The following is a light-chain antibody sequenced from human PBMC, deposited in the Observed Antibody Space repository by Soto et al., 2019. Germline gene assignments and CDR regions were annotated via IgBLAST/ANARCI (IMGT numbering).Light chain of an antibody. CDR3: SSYAGSNYV. CDR1: SSDIGAYNY. V-gene: IGLV2-8*01. CDR2: EVT. Sequence: QSALTQPPSASGSPGQSVTISCTGASSDIGAYNYGSWFQQHPGKAPKLIIYEVTKRPSGVPDRFSGSKSGNPASLTVSGLQAEDEADYYCSSYAGSNYVFGTGTKLTVL. J-gene: IGLJ1*01.